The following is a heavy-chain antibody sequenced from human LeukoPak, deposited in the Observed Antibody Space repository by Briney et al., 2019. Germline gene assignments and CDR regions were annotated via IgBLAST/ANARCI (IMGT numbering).Heavy chain of an antibody. D-gene: IGHD3-22*01. CDR3: ARVGDSSGYYHIDY. V-gene: IGHV1-69*04. J-gene: IGHJ4*02. CDR2: IIPILGIA. CDR1: GGTFSSYA. Sequence: SVKVSCKASGGTFSSYAISWVRQAPGQGLEWMGRIIPILGIANYAQKFQGRVTITADKSTSTAYMELSSLRSEDTAVYYCARVGDSSGYYHIDYWGQGTLVTVSS.